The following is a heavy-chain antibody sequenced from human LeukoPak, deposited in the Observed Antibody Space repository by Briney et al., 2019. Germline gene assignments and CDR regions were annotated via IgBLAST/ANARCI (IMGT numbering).Heavy chain of an antibody. CDR2: IIPIFGMA. CDR1: GGTFRSYA. CDR3: ARENYSSSWANWFDP. J-gene: IGHJ5*02. Sequence: ASVKVSCKASGGTFRSYAISWVRQAPGQGLEWMGRIIPIFGMANYAQKFQGRVTITADKSTSTAYMELSSLRSEDTAVYYCARENYSSSWANWFDPWGQGTLVTVSS. D-gene: IGHD6-13*01. V-gene: IGHV1-69*04.